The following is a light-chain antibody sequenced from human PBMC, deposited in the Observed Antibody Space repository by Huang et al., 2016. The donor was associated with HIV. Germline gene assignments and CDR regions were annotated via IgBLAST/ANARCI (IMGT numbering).Light chain of an antibody. CDR3: QRYDSAPRA. CDR2: AAA. J-gene: IGKJ1*01. CDR1: QDIGNF. Sequence: DIQMTQSPASLSASTGISVTLTCRACQDIGNFIAWFQQKPGKVPRLLIYAAAVLQSGVPSRFSGRGSGTDFTLTITNFQAEDVATYYCQRYDSAPRAFGQGTKVDLK. V-gene: IGKV1-27*01.